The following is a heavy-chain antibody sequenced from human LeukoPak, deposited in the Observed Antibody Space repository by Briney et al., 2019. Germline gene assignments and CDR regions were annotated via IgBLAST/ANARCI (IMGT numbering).Heavy chain of an antibody. Sequence: PSETLSLTCTVSGGSISSYYWSWIRQPPGKGLEWIGYIYYSGSTNYNPSLKSRVTISVGTSKNQFSLKLSSVTAANTAAYYCARNEGYCSGGSCPKEYFQHWGQGTLVTVSS. J-gene: IGHJ1*01. V-gene: IGHV4-59*01. CDR3: ARNEGYCSGGSCPKEYFQH. D-gene: IGHD2-15*01. CDR1: GGSISSYY. CDR2: IYYSGST.